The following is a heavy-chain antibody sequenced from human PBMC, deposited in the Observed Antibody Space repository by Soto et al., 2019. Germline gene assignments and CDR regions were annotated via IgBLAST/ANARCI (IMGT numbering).Heavy chain of an antibody. CDR3: ARGGYNYGHYYPMDV. V-gene: IGHV4-59*01. CDR2: VYSSGTT. D-gene: IGHD5-18*01. J-gene: IGHJ6*02. Sequence: QLQLQESGPGLVKPSETLSLTCTVSGDSISTYYWTWVRQPPGKGLEWIGYVYSSGTTNYNPSLKSRVTISIDTSKNEFSLKLSSVTAADTAIYYCARGGYNYGHYYPMDVWGQGTTVTVSS. CDR1: GDSISTYY.